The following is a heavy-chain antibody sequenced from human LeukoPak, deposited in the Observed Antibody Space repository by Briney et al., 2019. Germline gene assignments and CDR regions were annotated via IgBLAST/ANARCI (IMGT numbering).Heavy chain of an antibody. CDR1: GYTFTGYY. D-gene: IGHD2-15*01. J-gene: IGHJ3*02. V-gene: IGHV1-2*02. CDR2: INPNSGGT. Sequence: ASVKVSCKASGYTFTGYYMHWVRQAPGQGLEWMGWINPNSGGTNYAQKFQGRVTMTRDTSISTAYMELSRLRSDDTAVYYCARGYCSGGSCYSYAFDIWGQGTMVTVSS. CDR3: ARGYCSGGSCYSYAFDI.